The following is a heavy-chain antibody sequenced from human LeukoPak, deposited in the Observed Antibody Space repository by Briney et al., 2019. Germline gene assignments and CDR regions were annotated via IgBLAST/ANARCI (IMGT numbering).Heavy chain of an antibody. CDR1: GGSISSGDYY. V-gene: IGHV4-30-4*01. Sequence: SETLSLTCTVSGGSISSGDYYWSWIRQPPGKGLEWFGYIYYSGSTYYNPSLKSRVTISVDTSKNQFSLKLSSVTAADTAVYYYARGYDYVWGSYRWMPRTKPAYFDYWGQGTLVTVSS. CDR2: IYYSGST. CDR3: ARGYDYVWGSYRWMPRTKPAYFDY. J-gene: IGHJ4*02. D-gene: IGHD3-16*02.